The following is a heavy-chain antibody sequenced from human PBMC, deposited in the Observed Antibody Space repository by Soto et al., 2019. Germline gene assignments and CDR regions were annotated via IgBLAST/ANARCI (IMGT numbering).Heavy chain of an antibody. CDR1: GGSISSGRYY. D-gene: IGHD2-21*02. Sequence: SEALSVTCTVSGGSISSGRYYWGWIRQPPGKGLEWIGSIYYSGSIYYNPSLKSRVTISVDTSKNQFSLKLSSVTAADTAVYYCAGMYCGGDCYALYYYYGMDVWGQGTTVT. J-gene: IGHJ6*02. V-gene: IGHV4-39*01. CDR2: IYYSGSI. CDR3: AGMYCGGDCYALYYYYGMDV.